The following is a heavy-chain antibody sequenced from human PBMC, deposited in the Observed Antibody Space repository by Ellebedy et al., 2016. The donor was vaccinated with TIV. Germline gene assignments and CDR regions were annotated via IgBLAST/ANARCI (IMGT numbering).Heavy chain of an antibody. V-gene: IGHV4-31*03. CDR1: GGSISSGGYY. Sequence: SETLSLTXTVSGGSISSGGYYWSWIRQHPGKGLEWIGYIYYSGSTYYNPSLKSRVTISVDRSKNQFSLKLSSVTAADTAVYYCARGGIYGDYGFDYWGQGTLVTVSS. D-gene: IGHD4-17*01. J-gene: IGHJ4*02. CDR3: ARGGIYGDYGFDY. CDR2: IYYSGST.